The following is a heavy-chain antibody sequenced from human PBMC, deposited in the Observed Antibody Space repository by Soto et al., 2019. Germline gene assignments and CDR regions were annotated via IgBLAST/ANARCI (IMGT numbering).Heavy chain of an antibody. V-gene: IGHV3-30-3*01. Sequence: QVQLVESGGGVVQPGRSLRLSCAASGFTFSSYAMHWVRQAPGKGLEWVAVISYDGSNKYYADSVKGRFTISRDNSKNTLYLQMNSLRAEDTAVYYWARDGMGGSYHIYSYGMDVWGQGTTVTVSS. CDR3: ARDGMGGSYHIYSYGMDV. J-gene: IGHJ6*02. CDR2: ISYDGSNK. CDR1: GFTFSSYA. D-gene: IGHD1-26*01.